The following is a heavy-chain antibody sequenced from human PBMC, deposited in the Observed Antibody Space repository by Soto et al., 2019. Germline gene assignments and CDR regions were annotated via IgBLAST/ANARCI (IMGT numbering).Heavy chain of an antibody. CDR3: TTDTDIVVVPAADNWFDP. CDR2: IKSKTDGGTT. J-gene: IGHJ5*02. V-gene: IGHV3-15*01. CDR1: GFTFSNAW. Sequence: PGGSLRLSCAASGFTFSNAWMSWVRQAPGKGLEWVGRIKSKTDGGTTDYAAPVKGRFTISRDDSKNTLYLQMNGLKTEDTAVYYCTTDTDIVVVPAADNWFDPWGQGXLVTVSS. D-gene: IGHD2-2*01.